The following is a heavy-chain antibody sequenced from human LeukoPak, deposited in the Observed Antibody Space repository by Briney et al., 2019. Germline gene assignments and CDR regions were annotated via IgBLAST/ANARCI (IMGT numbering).Heavy chain of an antibody. CDR2: INHSGST. J-gene: IGHJ4*02. Sequence: SETLSLTCAVYGGSFSGYYWSWIRQPPGKGLEWIGEINHSGSTNYNPSLKSRVNISVDTSKNQISLKLSSVTAADTAVYYCARRPYSSSSDYWGQGTLVTVSS. CDR1: GGSFSGYY. D-gene: IGHD6-13*01. V-gene: IGHV4-34*01. CDR3: ARRPYSSSSDY.